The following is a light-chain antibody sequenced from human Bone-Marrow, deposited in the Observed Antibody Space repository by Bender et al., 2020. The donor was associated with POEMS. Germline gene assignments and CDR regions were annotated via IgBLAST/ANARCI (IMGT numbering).Light chain of an antibody. CDR3: ASYTSRKTWV. CDR2: DVS. J-gene: IGLJ3*02. CDR1: SSDIGAFNY. V-gene: IGLV2-14*03. Sequence: QSALTQPASVSGSPGQSITISCTGTSSDIGAFNYVSWYQQHPGKAPKVMIYDVSNRPSGVSNRFSGSKSGNTASLTISGLQAEDEADYYCASYTSRKTWVFGGGTKLTVL.